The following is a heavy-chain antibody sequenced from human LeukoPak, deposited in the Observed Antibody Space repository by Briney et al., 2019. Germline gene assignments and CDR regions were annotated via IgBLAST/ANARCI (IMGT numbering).Heavy chain of an antibody. D-gene: IGHD3-22*01. V-gene: IGHV3-21*01. CDR3: ARGGADSAYYYFDY. CDR1: GFTFSSYG. J-gene: IGHJ4*02. CDR2: ISTGSSYI. Sequence: GGSLRLSCAASGFTFSSYGMNWVRQAPGKGLEWVSSISTGSSYIYYADSLKGRFTISRDNAKNSLYLQMNSLRAEDTAVYYCARGGADSAYYYFDYWGQGTLVTVSS.